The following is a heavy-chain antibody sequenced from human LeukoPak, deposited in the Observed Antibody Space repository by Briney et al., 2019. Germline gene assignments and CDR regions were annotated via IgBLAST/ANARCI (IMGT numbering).Heavy chain of an antibody. D-gene: IGHD6-13*01. V-gene: IGHV6-1*01. J-gene: IGHJ4*02. Sequence: SRTLSLTCAISGDSVSGDSGAWHWIRQSPSRGLEWLGRTYYRSKWYNDYAVSVNSRITINPDTSKNQFTLQLNSVIPEDTAVYYCARERAADTFDYWGQGTLVTVSS. CDR1: GDSVSGDSGA. CDR2: TYYRSKWYN. CDR3: ARERAADTFDY.